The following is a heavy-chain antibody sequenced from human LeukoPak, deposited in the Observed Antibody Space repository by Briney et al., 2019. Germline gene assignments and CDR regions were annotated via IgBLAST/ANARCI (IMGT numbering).Heavy chain of an antibody. J-gene: IGHJ4*02. D-gene: IGHD3-10*01. CDR2: IYDSGAT. CDR3: ARDRDLHEFDY. Sequence: PSETLSLICSISGGSTSSYYWSWIRQPPGKGLEWIGYIYDSGATDYNPSLKSRVTISGDTSKNQVSLKLSSVTAADTAVYYCARDRDLHEFDYWGQGTLVTVSS. V-gene: IGHV4-59*01. CDR1: GGSTSSYY.